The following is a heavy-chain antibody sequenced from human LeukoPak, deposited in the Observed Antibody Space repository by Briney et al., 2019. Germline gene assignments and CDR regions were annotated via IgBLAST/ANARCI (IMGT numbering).Heavy chain of an antibody. CDR3: ARVNYLGFGESDRSLDP. D-gene: IGHD3-10*01. CDR2: IYSSGST. CDR1: GGSISGFY. Sequence: SETLSLTCTVSGGSISGFYWTWIRHPAGKGLEWLGRIYSSGSTKYNPSLKSRVTMSIDTSRNQFSLRLSSVTAADTAAYHCARVNYLGFGESDRSLDPWGQGTLVTVSS. V-gene: IGHV4-4*07. J-gene: IGHJ5*02.